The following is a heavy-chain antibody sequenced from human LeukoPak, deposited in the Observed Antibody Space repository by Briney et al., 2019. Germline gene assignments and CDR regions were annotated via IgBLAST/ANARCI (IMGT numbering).Heavy chain of an antibody. CDR1: GYTFTSYY. D-gene: IGHD1-26*01. J-gene: IGHJ3*02. V-gene: IGHV1-46*01. CDR3: ARDKWEPRYAFDI. Sequence: ASVKVSCKASGYTFTSYYMHWVRQALGQGLEWMGIINPSGGSTSYAQKFQGRVTMTRDMSTSTVYMELSSLRSEDTAVYYCARDKWEPRYAFDIWGQGTMVTVSS. CDR2: INPSGGST.